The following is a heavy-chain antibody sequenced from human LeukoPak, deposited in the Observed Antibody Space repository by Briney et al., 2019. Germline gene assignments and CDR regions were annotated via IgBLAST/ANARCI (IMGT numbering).Heavy chain of an antibody. CDR3: ARGPSSSGWYMYY. Sequence: ASVKVSCKASGYTFTGYYMHWVRQAPGQGLEWMGWINPNSGGTNYAQKFQGRVTMTRDTSISTAYMELSRLRSDDTAVYYCARGPSSSGWYMYYWGQGTLVTVPS. CDR1: GYTFTGYY. J-gene: IGHJ4*02. V-gene: IGHV1-2*02. CDR2: INPNSGGT. D-gene: IGHD6-19*01.